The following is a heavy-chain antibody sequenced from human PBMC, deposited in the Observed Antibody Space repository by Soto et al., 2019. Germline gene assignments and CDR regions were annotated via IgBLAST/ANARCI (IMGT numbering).Heavy chain of an antibody. Sequence: GGSPRLSCAASGFTFSNAWMSWVRQAPGNGLEWVGRIKSKTDGGTTDYAAPVKGRFTISRDDSKNTLYLQMNSLKTEDTAVYYCTAQDMVRGVIIKSYFDYWGQGTLVTVSS. V-gene: IGHV3-15*01. CDR2: IKSKTDGGTT. CDR3: TAQDMVRGVIIKSYFDY. J-gene: IGHJ4*02. CDR1: GFTFSNAW. D-gene: IGHD3-10*01.